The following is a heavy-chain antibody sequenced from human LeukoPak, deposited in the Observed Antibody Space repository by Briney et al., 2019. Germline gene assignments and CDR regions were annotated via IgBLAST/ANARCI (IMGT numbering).Heavy chain of an antibody. V-gene: IGHV3-20*04. D-gene: IGHD2/OR15-2a*01. CDR1: VFTLISYA. Sequence: SGGSLRLFCAASVFTLISYAMSGVRQAPAKGLEEVSGINWNGGSTGYADSVKGGFTISRDNAKNSLYLQMNSLRAEDTALYYCARGRIIRGYFDYWGKGTLVTVSS. J-gene: IGHJ4*02. CDR2: INWNGGST. CDR3: ARGRIIRGYFDY.